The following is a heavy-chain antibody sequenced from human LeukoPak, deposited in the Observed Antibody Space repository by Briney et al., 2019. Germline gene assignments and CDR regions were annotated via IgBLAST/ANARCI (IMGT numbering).Heavy chain of an antibody. Sequence: GGSLRLSCAASGFTFSNYGMHWVRQAPGKGLEWVSAISGSGGSTYYADSVKGRFTISRDNSKNTLYLQMNSLRAEDTAVYYCAKQVLRVFDYWGQGTLVTVSS. V-gene: IGHV3-23*01. CDR2: ISGSGGST. CDR1: GFTFSNYG. J-gene: IGHJ4*02. CDR3: AKQVLRVFDY.